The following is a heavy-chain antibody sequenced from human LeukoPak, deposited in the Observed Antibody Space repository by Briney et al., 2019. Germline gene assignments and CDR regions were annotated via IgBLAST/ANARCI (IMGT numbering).Heavy chain of an antibody. D-gene: IGHD3-10*01. CDR2: ISSSGSTI. CDR3: ASPGSLHRGGYYYGMDV. Sequence: KAGGSLRLSCAASGFTLSDYYMSWIRQAPGKGLEWVSYISSSGSTIYYADSVKGRFTISRDNAKNSLYLQMNSLRAEDTAVYYCASPGSLHRGGYYYGMDVWGQGTTVTVSS. CDR1: GFTLSDYY. V-gene: IGHV3-11*01. J-gene: IGHJ6*02.